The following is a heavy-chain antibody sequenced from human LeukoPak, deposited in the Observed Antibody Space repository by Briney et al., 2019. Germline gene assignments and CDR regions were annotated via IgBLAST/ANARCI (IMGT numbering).Heavy chain of an antibody. V-gene: IGHV3-48*04. CDR3: ARAPQGYYGSGSNDY. J-gene: IGHJ4*02. Sequence: GGSLRLSCAASGFTFSSYSMNWVRQAPGKGLEWVSYISSSSSTIYYADSVKGRFTISRDNAKNSLYLQMNSLRAEDTAVYYCARAPQGYYGSGSNDYWGQGTLVTVSS. D-gene: IGHD3-10*01. CDR2: ISSSSSTI. CDR1: GFTFSSYS.